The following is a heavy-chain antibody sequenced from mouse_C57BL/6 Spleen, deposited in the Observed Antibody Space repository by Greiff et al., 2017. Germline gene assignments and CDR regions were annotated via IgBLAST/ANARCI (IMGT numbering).Heavy chain of an antibody. CDR3: ARGYGNFYAMDY. J-gene: IGHJ4*01. CDR1: GYTFTDYY. V-gene: IGHV1-26*01. CDR2: INPNNGGT. Sequence: EVQLQQSGPELVKPGASVKISCKASGYTFTDYYMNWVKQSHGKSLEWIGDINPNNGGTSYNQKFKGKATLTVDKSSSTAYMELRSLTSEDSAVYYCARGYGNFYAMDYWGRGTSVTVSS. D-gene: IGHD2-10*02.